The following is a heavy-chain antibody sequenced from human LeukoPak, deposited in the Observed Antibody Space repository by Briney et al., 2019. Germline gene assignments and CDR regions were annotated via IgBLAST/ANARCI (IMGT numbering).Heavy chain of an antibody. J-gene: IGHJ3*02. V-gene: IGHV3-53*01. Sequence: PGGSLRLSCAASEFTVSSTYITWLRQAPGKGLEWVSVIYPGGSALYADSVKGRFTISRDISKNIVYLQINNLRVEDTAVYYCARDRRSGLGHAFDIWGQGTMVTVSS. CDR2: IYPGGSA. CDR3: ARDRRSGLGHAFDI. CDR1: EFTVSSTY. D-gene: IGHD3-3*01.